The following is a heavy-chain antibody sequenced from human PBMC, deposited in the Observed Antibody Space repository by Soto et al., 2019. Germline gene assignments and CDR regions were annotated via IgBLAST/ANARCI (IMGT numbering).Heavy chain of an antibody. D-gene: IGHD1-7*01. CDR1: GFTFSSYG. Sequence: GGSLRLSCAASGFTFSSYGMHWVRQAPGKGLEWVAVISYDGSNKYYADSVKGRFTISRDNSKNTLYLQMNSLRAEDTAVYYYAKDLWTDELAPGWFDPWGQGTLVTVSS. CDR2: ISYDGSNK. J-gene: IGHJ5*02. V-gene: IGHV3-30*18. CDR3: AKDLWTDELAPGWFDP.